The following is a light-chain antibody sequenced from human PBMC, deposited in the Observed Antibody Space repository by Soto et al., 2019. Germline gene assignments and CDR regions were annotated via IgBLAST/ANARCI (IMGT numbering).Light chain of an antibody. CDR2: RAS. CDR3: QQYHNWPPFT. Sequence: EIVMTQSPATLSVSPGERATLSCRASQSVSSNLAWYQQKPGQAPRLLIYRASTRATGIPDRFSGSGSGTEFTLTISSLQSEDFALYYCQQYHNWPPFTFGRGTKVDIK. V-gene: IGKV3-15*01. CDR1: QSVSSN. J-gene: IGKJ3*01.